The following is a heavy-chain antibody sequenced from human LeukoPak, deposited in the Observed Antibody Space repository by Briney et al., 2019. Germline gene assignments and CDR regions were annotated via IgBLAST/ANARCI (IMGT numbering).Heavy chain of an antibody. CDR2: IYYTGST. J-gene: IGHJ4*02. V-gene: IGHV4-59*08. CDR3: ATQILLCHYY. Sequence: PSETLSLTCTVSGGSISTYYWSWTRQPPGKGLEWIGYIYYTGSTSYNPSLKSRVTISVDTSKNQFSLELSSVTAADTAVYYYATQILLCHYYWGQGTLVTVSS. D-gene: IGHD3-10*02. CDR1: GGSISTYY.